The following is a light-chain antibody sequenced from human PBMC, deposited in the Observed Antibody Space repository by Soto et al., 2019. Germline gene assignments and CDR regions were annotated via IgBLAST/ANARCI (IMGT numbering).Light chain of an antibody. V-gene: IGKV3-20*01. CDR1: QSVGSNY. Sequence: EIVLTQSPGTLSLSPGERATLYCRASQSVGSNYLAWYQQKPGQAPRVLIYGASSRATGIPDRFSGSGSGADFTLTISRLEPEDFATYSCLQHYSYPWTFGQGTKVEVK. CDR2: GAS. J-gene: IGKJ1*01. CDR3: LQHYSYPWT.